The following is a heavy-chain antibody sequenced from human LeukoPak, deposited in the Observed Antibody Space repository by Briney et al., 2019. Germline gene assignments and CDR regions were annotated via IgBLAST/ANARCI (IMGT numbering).Heavy chain of an antibody. CDR2: IKQDGSEE. CDR3: ARGEYYEYVWGTYSYFPFDH. CDR1: GFTFSNYY. V-gene: IGHV3-7*01. Sequence: PGGSLRLSCAASGFTFSNYYMSWIRQAPGKGLEWVANIKQDGSEEDYVDSVKGRFTISRDNAKNSLYLQVNSLRAEDTAVYYCARGEYYEYVWGTYSYFPFDHWGQGTLLTVSS. D-gene: IGHD3-16*01. J-gene: IGHJ4*02.